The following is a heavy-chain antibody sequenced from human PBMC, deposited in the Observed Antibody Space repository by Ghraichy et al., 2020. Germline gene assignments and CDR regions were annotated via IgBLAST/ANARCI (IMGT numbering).Heavy chain of an antibody. CDR1: GDSFIAYY. J-gene: IGHJ6*02. CDR2: INPNSGDT. D-gene: IGHD6-19*01. V-gene: IGHV1-2*02. Sequence: ASVKVSCKASGDSFIAYYMHWFRQAPGQGLEWMGWINPNSGDTKYAQRFQGRVTMTRDTSISTAYMELSSLKSDDAAVYFCAREKRTSSLTCSRCYGMDVWGQGTTVTVSS. CDR3: AREKRTSSLTCSRCYGMDV.